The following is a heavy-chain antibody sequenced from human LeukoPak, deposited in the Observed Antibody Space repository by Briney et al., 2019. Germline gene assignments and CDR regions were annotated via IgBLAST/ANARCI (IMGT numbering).Heavy chain of an antibody. CDR2: ISSSSSYI. CDR1: GFTFSSYS. CDR3: ARGTVSPDYYGMDV. D-gene: IGHD4-4*01. J-gene: IGHJ6*02. V-gene: IGHV3-21*01. Sequence: GGSLRLSCAASGFTFSSYSMNWVRQAPGKGLEWVSSISSSSSYIYYADSVKGRFTISRDNAKNSLYLQMNSLRAEDTAVYYCARGTVSPDYYGMDVWGQGTTVTGSS.